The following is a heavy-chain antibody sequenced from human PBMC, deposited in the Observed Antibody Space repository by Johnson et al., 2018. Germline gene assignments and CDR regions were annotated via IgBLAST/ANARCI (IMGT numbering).Heavy chain of an antibody. Sequence: VESGGSLRLSCAASGFTFNTYSMNWVRQAPGKGLEWVSYITPGSGAIFYADSVKGRFTISRDNAKDSLYLQMNSLRDEDPAVNYCVRDQFYAFDIWGQGTMVTVSS. J-gene: IGHJ3*02. V-gene: IGHV3-48*02. CDR3: VRDQFYAFDI. CDR2: ITPGSGAI. CDR1: GFTFNTYS.